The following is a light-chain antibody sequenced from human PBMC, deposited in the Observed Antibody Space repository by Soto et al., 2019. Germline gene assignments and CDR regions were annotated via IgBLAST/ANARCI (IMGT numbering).Light chain of an antibody. CDR1: QTVRNN. J-gene: IGKJ1*01. CDR3: QQYNNWWT. CDR2: GES. Sequence: EFVLTQSPGTRSLSPGERATLSCRASQTVRNNYLAWYQQKPGQAPRLLVYGESTRATGIPARFTGSGSGTEFTLTISSLQFDDSAVYYCQQYNNWWTFGQGTKVDIK. V-gene: IGKV3-15*01.